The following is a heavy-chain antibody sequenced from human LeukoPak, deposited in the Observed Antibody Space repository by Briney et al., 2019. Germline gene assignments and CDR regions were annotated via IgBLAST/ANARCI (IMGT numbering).Heavy chain of an antibody. D-gene: IGHD3-10*01. CDR1: EFTFSTYA. CDR3: ASPSGSGSYYNVGRAFDI. J-gene: IGHJ3*02. Sequence: GGSLRLSCVASEFTFSTYAMSWVRQAPGKGLEWVSSVTGSGGATYYADSVRGRFTISRDNFKSMLYLQMNSLRAEDTAVYYCASPSGSGSYYNVGRAFDIWGQGTMVTVSS. CDR2: VTGSGGAT. V-gene: IGHV3-23*01.